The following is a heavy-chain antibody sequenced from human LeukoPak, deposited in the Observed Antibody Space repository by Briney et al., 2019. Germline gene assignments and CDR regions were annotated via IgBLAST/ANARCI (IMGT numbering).Heavy chain of an antibody. Sequence: GGSLRLSCAASGFTFISYAMSWVRQAPGKGLEWVSSLRGNAGRPYYADSVKGRFTISRDNSKNPLYLQMNSLRAEDTAVYYCAKDHRDSGNYYYYYGLDVWGQGTMVTVSS. J-gene: IGHJ6*02. CDR1: GFTFISYA. CDR2: LRGNAGRP. CDR3: AKDHRDSGNYYYYYGLDV. D-gene: IGHD1-26*01. V-gene: IGHV3-23*01.